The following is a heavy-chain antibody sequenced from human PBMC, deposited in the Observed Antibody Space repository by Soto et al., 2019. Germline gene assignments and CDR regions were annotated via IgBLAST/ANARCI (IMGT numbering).Heavy chain of an antibody. CDR1: GFTVSSNY. V-gene: IGHV3-66*04. Sequence: GGSLRLSCAASGFTVSSNYMSWVRQAPGKGLEWVSFIYSGGSTYYADSVKGRFTISRANSKNTLNLQMNSMRAEETAVYYCTSQDYANVLLWSWGQGTLGTVSS. CDR2: IYSGGST. D-gene: IGHD3-10*01. J-gene: IGHJ1*01. CDR3: TSQDYANVLLWS.